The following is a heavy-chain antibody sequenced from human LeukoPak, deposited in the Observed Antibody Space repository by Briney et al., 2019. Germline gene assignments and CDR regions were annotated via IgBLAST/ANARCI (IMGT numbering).Heavy chain of an antibody. V-gene: IGHV3-33*01. J-gene: IGHJ4*02. CDR1: GLTFSSYG. CDR2: IWYDGSNK. CDR3: ARDNGSGIDC. D-gene: IGHD3-10*01. Sequence: GGSLRLSCAASGLTFSSYGMHWVRQAPGMGLEWVALIWYDGSNKYYADSVKGRFTISRDNSKSTLYLQMNSLRAEDTAVYYCARDNGSGIDCWGQGTLVTVSS.